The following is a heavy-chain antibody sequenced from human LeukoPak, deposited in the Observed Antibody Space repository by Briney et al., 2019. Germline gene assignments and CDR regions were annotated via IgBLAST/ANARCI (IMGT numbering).Heavy chain of an antibody. CDR1: GFTFSRSW. V-gene: IGHV3-7*01. Sequence: PGGSLRLSCAASGFTFSRSWMSWVRQAPGKGLEWVANIKEDGSAKNYVDSVRGRFTISRDNAKNLLYLQLDSLRAEDTAFYYCARDFGWQQFDYWGQGTLVTVSS. CDR3: ARDFGWQQFDY. CDR2: IKEDGSAK. D-gene: IGHD5-24*01. J-gene: IGHJ4*02.